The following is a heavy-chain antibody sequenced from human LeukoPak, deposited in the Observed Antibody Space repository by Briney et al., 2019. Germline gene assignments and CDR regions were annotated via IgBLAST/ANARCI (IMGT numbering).Heavy chain of an antibody. Sequence: PGGSLTLSCAASGFTFSSYAMSWVRQAPGQGLEWVSAISGSGGSTYYADSVKGRFTISRDNSKNTLYLQMNSLRAEDTAVYYCAKSIAVAGPFDYWGQGTLVTVSS. J-gene: IGHJ4*02. CDR2: ISGSGGST. CDR3: AKSIAVAGPFDY. V-gene: IGHV3-23*01. CDR1: GFTFSSYA. D-gene: IGHD6-19*01.